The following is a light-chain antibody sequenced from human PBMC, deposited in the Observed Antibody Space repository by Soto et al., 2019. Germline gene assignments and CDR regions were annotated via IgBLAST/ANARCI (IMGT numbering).Light chain of an antibody. V-gene: IGKV3-15*01. CDR2: GAS. Sequence: EIVMTQSPATLSVSPGERAPLSCRASQSVSNNLAWYQQKPGQAPRLLIYGASTRATGVPARFSGSGSGTEFTLTISSLQAEDFAVYFCQQYNSWPPLTFGGGTKVEIK. CDR1: QSVSNN. J-gene: IGKJ4*01. CDR3: QQYNSWPPLT.